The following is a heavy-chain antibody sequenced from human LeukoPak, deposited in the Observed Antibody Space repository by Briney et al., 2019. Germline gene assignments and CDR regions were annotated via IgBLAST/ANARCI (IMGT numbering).Heavy chain of an antibody. Sequence: QPGGSPRLSCEASGFIFSDYWMHCVRQGPGKELLFVSRIEIDGSRTTYADSVNGRFTISRDNAKNTMYLQMNSLRAEDTAVYYCVRGGHKLDIEVTRYYYGLDVWGQGTTVTLSS. V-gene: IGHV3-74*03. CDR3: VRGGHKLDIEVTRYYYGLDV. J-gene: IGHJ6*02. CDR2: IEIDGSRT. CDR1: GFIFSDYW. D-gene: IGHD3/OR15-3a*01.